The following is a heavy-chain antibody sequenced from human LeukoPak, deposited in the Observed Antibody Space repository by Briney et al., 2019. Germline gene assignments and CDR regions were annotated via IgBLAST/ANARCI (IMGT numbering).Heavy chain of an antibody. CDR1: GGSFSNYY. V-gene: IGHV4-59*12. Sequence: PSETLSLTCSVSGGSFSNYYWSWIRQPPGKGLEWVGFIYYSGTTDYNPSLKSRVAISVDTSKKQFSLMLSSVTAADTAVYYCARGVVLTGYPLDFWGRGTLVTVSS. J-gene: IGHJ4*02. CDR2: IYYSGTT. D-gene: IGHD3-9*01. CDR3: ARGVVLTGYPLDF.